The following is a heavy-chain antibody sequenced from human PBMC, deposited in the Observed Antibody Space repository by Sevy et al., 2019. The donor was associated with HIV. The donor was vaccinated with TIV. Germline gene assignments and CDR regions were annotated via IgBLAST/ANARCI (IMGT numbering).Heavy chain of an antibody. D-gene: IGHD3-22*01. Sequence: GGSLRLSCAASGFTFSYYTMNWVRQAPGKGLEWVSSISSVSSYIFYADSMKGRFTVSRDNAKNSLCLQMNSLRDEDTALYYCARSTDYYDNSGYDSWGRGTLVTVSS. CDR2: ISSVSSYI. J-gene: IGHJ4*02. CDR1: GFTFSYYT. CDR3: ARSTDYYDNSGYDS. V-gene: IGHV3-21*03.